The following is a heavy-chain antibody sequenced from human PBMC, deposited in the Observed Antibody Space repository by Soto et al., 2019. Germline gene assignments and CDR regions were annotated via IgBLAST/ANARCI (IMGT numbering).Heavy chain of an antibody. CDR3: ARETDGMDV. CDR1: GFIFSTYS. J-gene: IGHJ6*02. CDR2: TTFDGINK. V-gene: IGHV3-30*03. Sequence: QVQLVESGGGVVQPGRSLRLSCAASGFIFSTYSIHWVRQAPGKGLEWVAATTFDGINKYNADSVKGRFTISRDASKKTVYLQMNSLTTEDTAVYFCARETDGMDVWGQGTTVTVSS.